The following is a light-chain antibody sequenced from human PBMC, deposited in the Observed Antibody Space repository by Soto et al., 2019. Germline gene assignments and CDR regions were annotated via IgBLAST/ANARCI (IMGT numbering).Light chain of an antibody. J-gene: IGKJ4*01. CDR3: QQRSNCLT. CDR2: DAS. Sequence: EIVLTQSPAALSLSPGERATLSCRASQSITTYLAWYQHRSGQAPRLLIYDASNRATGIPARFSGSGSGTDFTLTISSLEPEDFAVYYCQQRSNCLTFGGGTKVEIK. CDR1: QSITTY. V-gene: IGKV3-11*01.